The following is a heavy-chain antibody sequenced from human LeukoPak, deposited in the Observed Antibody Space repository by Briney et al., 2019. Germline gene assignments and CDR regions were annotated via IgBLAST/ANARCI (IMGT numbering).Heavy chain of an antibody. CDR1: GFTFSDYY. J-gene: IGHJ5*02. D-gene: IGHD1-26*01. V-gene: IGHV3-11*01. CDR3: ASGSYYYTGVYNWFDP. Sequence: PGGSLRLSCAASGFTFSDYYMSWIRQAPGKGLEWVSYIRSSGSTIYYADSVKGRFTISRDNAKNSLYLQMNSLRAEDTAVYYCASGSYYYTGVYNWFDPWGQGTLVTVSS. CDR2: IRSSGSTI.